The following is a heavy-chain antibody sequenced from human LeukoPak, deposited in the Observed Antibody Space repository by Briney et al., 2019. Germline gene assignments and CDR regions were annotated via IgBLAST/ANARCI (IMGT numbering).Heavy chain of an antibody. J-gene: IGHJ4*02. V-gene: IGHV4-59*01. CDR3: ARAEGSSGRRIFDY. CDR2: VYYSGTA. CDR1: GGSISSDY. D-gene: IGHD6-19*01. Sequence: SETLSLTCTVSGGSISSDYWSWIRQPPGKGLEWIGYVYYSGTANNNPSLNSRVTVSVDTSKNQFSLRLSSVTAADTAVYYCARAEGSSGRRIFDYWGQGTLVTVSS.